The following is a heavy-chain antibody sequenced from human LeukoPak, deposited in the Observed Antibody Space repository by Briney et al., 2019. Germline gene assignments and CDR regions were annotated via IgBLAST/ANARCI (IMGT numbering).Heavy chain of an antibody. CDR2: IWYDGSNK. D-gene: IGHD3-16*01. CDR3: ASMGGSRDY. V-gene: IGHV3-33*01. J-gene: IGHJ4*02. Sequence: GGSRRLSCAASGFTFSSYGMHWVRQAPDKGMEWVAVIWYDGSNKYYADSVKGRFTISRDNSKNTLYLQMNSLRAEDTAVYYCASMGGSRDYWGQGTLVTVSS. CDR1: GFTFSSYG.